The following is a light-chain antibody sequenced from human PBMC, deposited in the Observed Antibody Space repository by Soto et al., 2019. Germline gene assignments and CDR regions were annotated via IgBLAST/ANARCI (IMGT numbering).Light chain of an antibody. J-gene: IGKJ1*01. V-gene: IGKV1-5*01. CDR2: DAS. CDR1: QSITNR. Sequence: DIPMTQSPSTLSASVGDRVTITCRASQSITNRLAWHQQRPGKVPQVLIFDASNLESGVPSRFRGSGSGTEFSLTITSLQPDDFATYYCQHYGGLWTFGQGTKV. CDR3: QHYGGLWT.